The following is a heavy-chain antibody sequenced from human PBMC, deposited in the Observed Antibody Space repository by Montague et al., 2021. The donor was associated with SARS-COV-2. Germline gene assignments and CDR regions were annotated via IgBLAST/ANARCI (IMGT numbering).Heavy chain of an antibody. Sequence: SETLSLTCTVSGFSISTGYYWGWIRQPPGKGLEWIGSIYHSGSTYYNPSLKSRVTISVDTSKNQFSLKLSSVTAADTAVYYCASSYVSTGHVGYWGQGTLVTVSS. CDR2: IYHSGST. CDR3: ASSYVSTGHVGY. V-gene: IGHV4-38-2*02. J-gene: IGHJ4*02. D-gene: IGHD3-22*01. CDR1: GFSISTGYY.